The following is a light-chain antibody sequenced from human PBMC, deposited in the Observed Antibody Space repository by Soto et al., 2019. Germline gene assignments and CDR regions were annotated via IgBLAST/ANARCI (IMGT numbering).Light chain of an antibody. CDR2: EVA. V-gene: IGLV2-14*01. CDR1: NADISADNY. CDR3: SSYRSNSLYV. Sequence: QSVLTQPASASGCPGQSIRGSRARANADISADNYVSWYQQHPGTAPNLIIYEVADRPSGLSNRFSGSKSGNSASLTISRLQPEDEADYYGSSYRSNSLYVFGTGTKVTV. J-gene: IGLJ1*01.